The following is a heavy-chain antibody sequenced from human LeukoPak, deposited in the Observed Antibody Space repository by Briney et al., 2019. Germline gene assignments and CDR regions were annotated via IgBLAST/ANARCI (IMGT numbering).Heavy chain of an antibody. Sequence: SETLPLTCTVSGASIGSYYWSWIRQPPGKGLEWIGYISYSGSTNYNPSLKSRVTMSVDTSKNQFSLKLSSVTAADTAVYYCARGAVKGDYYYGGQGTLDTVSS. CDR3: ARGAVKGDYYY. D-gene: IGHD2-21*01. CDR2: ISYSGST. J-gene: IGHJ4*02. CDR1: GASIGSYY. V-gene: IGHV4-59*01.